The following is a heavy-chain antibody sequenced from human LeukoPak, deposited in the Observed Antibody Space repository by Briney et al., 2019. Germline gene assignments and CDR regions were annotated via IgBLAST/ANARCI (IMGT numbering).Heavy chain of an antibody. Sequence: PSETLSLTCAVYGGSFSGYYWSWIRQPPGKGLEWIGEINHSGSTNYNPSLKSRVTISVDTSKNQFSLKLSSVTAADTAVYYCARAGGSSSTYFDYWGQGTLVTVSS. D-gene: IGHD6-6*01. CDR2: INHSGST. J-gene: IGHJ4*02. V-gene: IGHV4-34*01. CDR1: GGSFSGYY. CDR3: ARAGGSSSTYFDY.